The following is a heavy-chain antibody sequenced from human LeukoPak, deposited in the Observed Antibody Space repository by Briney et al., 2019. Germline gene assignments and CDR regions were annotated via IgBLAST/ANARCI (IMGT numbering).Heavy chain of an antibody. J-gene: IGHJ4*02. V-gene: IGHV3-11*04. CDR3: ARVGGGGSCCRFDY. CDR1: GFTFSDYY. CDR2: ISSSGSSI. D-gene: IGHD2-15*01. Sequence: GGSLRLSCAASGFTFSDYYMSWIRQAPGKGLEWVSYISSSGSSIYYADSMKGRFTISRDNAKNSLYLQMNSLRADDTAVYYCARVGGGGSCCRFDYWGQGTLVTVSS.